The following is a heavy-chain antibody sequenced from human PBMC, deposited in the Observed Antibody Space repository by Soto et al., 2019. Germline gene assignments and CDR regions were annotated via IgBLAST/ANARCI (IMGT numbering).Heavy chain of an antibody. CDR3: ARALRGSSGGFDY. CDR1: GFSFSLYP. J-gene: IGHJ4*02. Sequence: EVRLVQSGEGFVQSGGSLRLSCTASGFSFSLYPMHWVRLAPGRGLQYISAIGADGGDIYYADSVKGRFTISRDNSRNALYLQMGGLTPEDTAIYSCARALRGSSGGFDYWGQGALVTVTS. D-gene: IGHD2-15*01. V-gene: IGHV3-64*02. CDR2: IGADGGDI.